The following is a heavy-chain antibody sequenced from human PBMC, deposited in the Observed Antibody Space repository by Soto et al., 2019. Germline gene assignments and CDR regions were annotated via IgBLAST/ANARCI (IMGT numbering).Heavy chain of an antibody. Sequence: GVSLRLSCAASGFTFSSYGMHWVRQAPGKGLEWVAVIWYDGSNKYYADSVKGRFTISRDNSKNTLYLQMNSLRAEDTAVYYCARYTSSTCYVDHWGQATLVTVSS. CDR3: ARYTSSTCYVDH. D-gene: IGHD6-13*01. J-gene: IGHJ4*02. CDR1: GFTFSSYG. V-gene: IGHV3-33*01. CDR2: IWYDGSNK.